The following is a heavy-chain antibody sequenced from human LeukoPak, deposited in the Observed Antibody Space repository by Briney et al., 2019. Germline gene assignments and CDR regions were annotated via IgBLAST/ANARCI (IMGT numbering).Heavy chain of an antibody. D-gene: IGHD3-10*01. CDR3: ARDEAGGSGSYNWFDP. CDR1: GGSISSSSYY. J-gene: IGHJ5*02. V-gene: IGHV4-39*07. CDR2: IYYSGTT. Sequence: SETLSLTCTVSGGSISSSSYYWDWIRQPPGKGLEWIGGIYYSGTTYYNPSLKSRVIISVDTSKNQFSLKLSSVTAADTAVYYCARDEAGGSGSYNWFDPWGQGTLVTVSS.